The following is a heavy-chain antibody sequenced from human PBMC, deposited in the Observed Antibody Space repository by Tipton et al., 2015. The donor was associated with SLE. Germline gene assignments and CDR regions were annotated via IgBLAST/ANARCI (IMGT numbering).Heavy chain of an antibody. CDR3: ARGPGSPRPFDY. J-gene: IGHJ4*02. V-gene: IGHV4-59*01. CDR2: IDYSGST. CDR1: GGSIRLYY. Sequence: TLSLTCTVSGGSIRLYYWSWIRQPPGEGLEWIGYIDYSGSTNYNPSLKSRVTISVDTSKNQFSLMLSSVAAADTAVYYCARGPGSPRPFDYWGQGTLVTVSS. D-gene: IGHD6-13*01.